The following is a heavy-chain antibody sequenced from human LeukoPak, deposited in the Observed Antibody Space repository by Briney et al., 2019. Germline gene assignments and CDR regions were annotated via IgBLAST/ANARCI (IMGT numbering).Heavy chain of an antibody. CDR3: AIAYYDPRYGMDV. V-gene: IGHV4-34*01. D-gene: IGHD3-3*01. Sequence: SETLSLTCAVYGGSFSGYYWSWIRQPPGKGLEWIGEINHSGSTNYNPSHKSRVTISVDTSKNQFSLKLSSVTAADTAVYYCAIAYYDPRYGMDVWGQGTTVTVSS. CDR2: INHSGST. CDR1: GGSFSGYY. J-gene: IGHJ6*02.